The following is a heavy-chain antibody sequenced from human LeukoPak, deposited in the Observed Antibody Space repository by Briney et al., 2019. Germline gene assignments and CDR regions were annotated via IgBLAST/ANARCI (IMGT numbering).Heavy chain of an antibody. J-gene: IGHJ4*02. D-gene: IGHD3-22*01. CDR1: GDSITGSTYY. CDR3: ARQYYDSTGYYYFDY. CDR2: MYYSGST. V-gene: IGHV4-39*01. Sequence: SETLSLTCTVSGDSITGSTYYWGWIRQPPGKGLEWIGSMYYSGSTYYNPSLKSRVTMSADTSQNQVSLHLRSVTAADSVVYYCARQYYDSTGYYYFDYWGQGTLVTVSS.